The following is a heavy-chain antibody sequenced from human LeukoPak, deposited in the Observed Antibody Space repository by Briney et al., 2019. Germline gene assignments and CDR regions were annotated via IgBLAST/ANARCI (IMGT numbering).Heavy chain of an antibody. J-gene: IGHJ5*02. Sequence: GESLKISCKDSQYTFTSTWIAWVRQMPGKGLEWMGIIHPGDSDTRYSPSFEGHVTISADKSISTAYLQWSSLKASDTAMYYCALTLSGWYNWFDPWGQGTLVTVSS. V-gene: IGHV5-51*01. CDR1: QYTFTSTW. CDR2: IHPGDSDT. CDR3: ALTLSGWYNWFDP. D-gene: IGHD3-22*01.